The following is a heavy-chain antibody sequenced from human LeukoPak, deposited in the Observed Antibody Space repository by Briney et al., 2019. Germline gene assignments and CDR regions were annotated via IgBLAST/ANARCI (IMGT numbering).Heavy chain of an antibody. CDR2: IYHSGST. CDR3: ARALGLNWFDP. CDR1: GGSISSGTYY. Sequence: SETLSLTCTVSGGSISSGTYYWGWIRQPPGKGLEWIGSIYHSGSTYYNPSLKSRVTISVDTSKNQFSLKLSSVTAADTAVYYCARALGLNWFDPWGQGTLVTVSS. J-gene: IGHJ5*02. D-gene: IGHD3-10*01. V-gene: IGHV4-39*07.